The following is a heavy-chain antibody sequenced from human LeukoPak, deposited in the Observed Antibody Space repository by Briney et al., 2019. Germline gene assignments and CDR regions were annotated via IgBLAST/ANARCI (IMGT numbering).Heavy chain of an antibody. CDR2: INHSGST. CDR1: GGSFSGYY. V-gene: IGHV4-34*01. J-gene: IGHJ5*02. CDR3: AKGPDSGSYFAWFDP. Sequence: PSETLSLSCAVHGGSFSGYYWSWIRQPPGKGLEWIGEINHSGSTQYNPSFKSRVTISVDTSKNQFSLRLTSVTAADTAVYYCAKGPDSGSYFAWFDPWGQGTLVTVSS. D-gene: IGHD3-10*01.